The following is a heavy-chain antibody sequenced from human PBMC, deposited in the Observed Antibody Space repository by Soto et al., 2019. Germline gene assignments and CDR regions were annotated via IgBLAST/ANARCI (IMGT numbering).Heavy chain of an antibody. Sequence: EVQLVQSGAEVKKSGESLQISCKASDYSFTSYWIAWVRQMPGQGLELMGIIYPGDSDTRYSPSFQGQVTISADKSISTAYLQWSSLKASDTAMYYCARGGVAARTFDYWGQGTLVTVSS. CDR3: ARGGVAARTFDY. V-gene: IGHV5-51*01. J-gene: IGHJ4*02. CDR2: IYPGDSDT. D-gene: IGHD6-6*01. CDR1: DYSFTSYW.